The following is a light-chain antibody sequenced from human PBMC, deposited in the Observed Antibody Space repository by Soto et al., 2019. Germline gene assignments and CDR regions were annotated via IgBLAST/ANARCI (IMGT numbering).Light chain of an antibody. Sequence: QLVLTQSPSASASLGASVKLTCTLSSGHSNYAIAWHQQQPEKGPRYLMKVNSDGSHSKGDGIPDRFSGSSSGAERYLTISSLQSEDEADYYCQIWDTGIRVFGGGTKLTVL. J-gene: IGLJ3*02. V-gene: IGLV4-69*01. CDR1: SGHSNYA. CDR2: VNSDGSH. CDR3: QIWDTGIRV.